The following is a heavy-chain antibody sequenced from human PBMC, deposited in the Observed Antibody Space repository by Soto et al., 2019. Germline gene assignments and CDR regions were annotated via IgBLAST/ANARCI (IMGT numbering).Heavy chain of an antibody. J-gene: IGHJ5*02. CDR2: ISAYNGNT. Sequence: QVQLVQSGAEVKKPGASVKVSCKASGYTFNSYGINWVRQAPGQGLEWMGWISAYNGNTNYAQKLKGRVTMTTDTSTSTAYMELRSLRSDDTAVYYCARSKGICSGGSCYSWFDPWGQGTLVTVSS. CDR1: GYTFNSYG. D-gene: IGHD2-15*01. V-gene: IGHV1-18*01. CDR3: ARSKGICSGGSCYSWFDP.